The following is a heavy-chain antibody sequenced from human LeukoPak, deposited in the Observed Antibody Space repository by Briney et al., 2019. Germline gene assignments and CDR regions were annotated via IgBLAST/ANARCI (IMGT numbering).Heavy chain of an antibody. Sequence: GGSLRLSCAASEFTFSSYAMSWVRQAPGKGLEWVSAISGSGGSTYYADSVKGRFTISRDNSKNTLYLQMNSLRAEDTAVYYCAKDRDYYGSGSYLVFGYWGQGTLVTVSS. J-gene: IGHJ4*02. D-gene: IGHD3-10*01. V-gene: IGHV3-23*01. CDR1: EFTFSSYA. CDR3: AKDRDYYGSGSYLVFGY. CDR2: ISGSGGST.